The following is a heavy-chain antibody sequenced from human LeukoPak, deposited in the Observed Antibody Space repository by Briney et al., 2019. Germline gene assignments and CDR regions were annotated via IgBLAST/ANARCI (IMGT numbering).Heavy chain of an antibody. D-gene: IGHD5-18*01. CDR3: ARDRYSYGQNYYYYYMDV. CDR2: IIPIFGTA. V-gene: IGHV1-69*05. Sequence: ASVKVSCKASGGTFSSYAISWVRQAPGQGLEWMGRIIPIFGTANYAQKFQGRVTITTDESTSTAYMELSSLRSEDTAVYYCARDRYSYGQNYYYYYMDVWDKGTTVTVSS. CDR1: GGTFSSYA. J-gene: IGHJ6*03.